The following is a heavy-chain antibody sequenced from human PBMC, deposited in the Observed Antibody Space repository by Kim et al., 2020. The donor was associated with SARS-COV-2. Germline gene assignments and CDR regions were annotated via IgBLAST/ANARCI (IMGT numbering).Heavy chain of an antibody. V-gene: IGHV3-30*02. Sequence: GQGRFTISRDNPENALYLQMNSLRPEDTAVYYCAKAVVRGVNYYYYGMDVWGQGTTVAVSS. CDR3: AKAVVRGVNYYYYGMDV. D-gene: IGHD3-10*01. J-gene: IGHJ6*01.